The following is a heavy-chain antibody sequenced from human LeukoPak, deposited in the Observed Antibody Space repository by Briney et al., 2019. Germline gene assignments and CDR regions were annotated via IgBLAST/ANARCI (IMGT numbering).Heavy chain of an antibody. CDR1: GYTLTELS. J-gene: IGHJ3*02. D-gene: IGHD4-17*01. Sequence: GASVKVSCKVSGYTLTELSMHWVRQAPGKGLEWMGGFDPEDGETIYAQKFQGRVTMTEDTSTDTAYMELSSLRSEDTAVYYCANLDYGDYVGPDAFDIWGQGTMVTVS. CDR2: FDPEDGET. V-gene: IGHV1-24*01. CDR3: ANLDYGDYVGPDAFDI.